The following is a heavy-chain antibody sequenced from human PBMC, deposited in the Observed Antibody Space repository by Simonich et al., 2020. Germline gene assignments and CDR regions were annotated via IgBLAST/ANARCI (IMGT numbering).Heavy chain of an antibody. V-gene: IGHV4-34*01. Sequence: QVQLQQWGAGLLKPSETLSITCAVYGWSLSGYYWGWIRQPPGKGLEWIGEINHSGSTHYHPSPKSRVTISVDTSKNQFSLKLSSVTAADTAVYYCAREFRDYWYFDLWGRGTLVTVSS. D-gene: IGHD2-21*01. CDR1: GWSLSGYY. CDR2: INHSGST. CDR3: AREFRDYWYFDL. J-gene: IGHJ2*01.